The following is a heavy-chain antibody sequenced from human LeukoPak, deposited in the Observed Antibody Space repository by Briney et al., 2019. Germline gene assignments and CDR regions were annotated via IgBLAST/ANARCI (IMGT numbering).Heavy chain of an antibody. CDR1: GFTFSSYA. J-gene: IGHJ6*03. D-gene: IGHD1-7*01. V-gene: IGHV3-23*01. CDR3: ANVIDTKGSYNWNYGYYYMDV. Sequence: AGGSLRLSCAASGFTFSSYAMNWVRQAPGKGLEWVSAVSGSSGSAYYADSVKGRFTISRDNSKNTLYLQMNSLRAEDTAVYYCANVIDTKGSYNWNYGYYYMDVWGKGTTVTVSS. CDR2: VSGSSGSA.